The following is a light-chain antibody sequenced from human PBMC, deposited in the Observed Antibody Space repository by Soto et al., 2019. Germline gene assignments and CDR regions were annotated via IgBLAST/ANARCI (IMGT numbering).Light chain of an antibody. CDR3: AAWDDSLNGYV. CDR1: GSNIGAGYD. Sequence: QSVLTQPPSMSGAPGQRVTISCTGSGSNIGAGYDVHWYQHLPGTAPKLLIYGNSNRPSGVPDRFSGSKSGTSASLAITGLQAEDEADYYCAAWDDSLNGYVFGTGTKLTVL. V-gene: IGLV1-40*01. J-gene: IGLJ1*01. CDR2: GNS.